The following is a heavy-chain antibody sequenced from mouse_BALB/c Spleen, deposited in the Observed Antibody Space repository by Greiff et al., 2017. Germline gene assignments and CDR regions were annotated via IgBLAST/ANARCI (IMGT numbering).Heavy chain of an antibody. CDR2: ISSGGGST. CDR3: ARDYGNPDYAMDY. V-gene: IGHV5-12-1*01. D-gene: IGHD2-1*01. J-gene: IGHJ4*01. Sequence: EVQRVESGGGLVKPGGSLKLSCAAYGFAFSSYDMSWVRQTTEKRLEWVAYISSGGGSTYYPDRVKGRFTISRDNARNILYLQMSSLRSEDTAMYYCARDYGNPDYAMDYWGQGTSVTVSS. CDR1: GFAFSSYD.